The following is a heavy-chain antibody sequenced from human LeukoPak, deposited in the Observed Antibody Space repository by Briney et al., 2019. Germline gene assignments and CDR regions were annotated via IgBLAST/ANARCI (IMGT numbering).Heavy chain of an antibody. D-gene: IGHD3/OR15-3a*01. Sequence: GGSLRLSCAASGFTFSSYSMNWVRQAPGKGLEWVSAISSAGTHTFYADSVKGRFTISRDNSKNTLYLQMNSLRAEDTAIYYCQGLGTDYHFGPFDIWGQGTVVTVSS. CDR3: QGLGTDYHFGPFDI. CDR2: ISSAGTHT. V-gene: IGHV3-23*01. J-gene: IGHJ3*02. CDR1: GFTFSSYS.